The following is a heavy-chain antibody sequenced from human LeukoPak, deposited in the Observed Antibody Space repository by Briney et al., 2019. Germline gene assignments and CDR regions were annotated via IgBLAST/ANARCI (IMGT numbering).Heavy chain of an antibody. CDR2: ITSESIP. Sequence: GGSLRLSCEASGFLFHDYYMSWVRQAPGKGLEWIAYITSESIPQYADSVKGRFTISRDNAKNTLYLEMNSQRPEDTAVYYCARGGFKYNYYDAMDVWGQGTTVTVSS. CDR3: ARGGFKYNYYDAMDV. V-gene: IGHV3-11*06. D-gene: IGHD2-15*01. CDR1: GFLFHDYY. J-gene: IGHJ6*02.